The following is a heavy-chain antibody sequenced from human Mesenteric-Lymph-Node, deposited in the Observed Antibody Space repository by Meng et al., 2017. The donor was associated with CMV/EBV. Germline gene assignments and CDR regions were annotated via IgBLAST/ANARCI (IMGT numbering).Heavy chain of an antibody. CDR3: AKQEASGTYYVYFQH. V-gene: IGHV3-23*01. CDR1: GFSVSSND. D-gene: IGHD1-26*01. J-gene: IGHJ1*01. Sequence: GGSLRLSCAASGFSVSSNDMSWVRQAPGKGLEWVSTISGSGGTTYYADSVKGRFTISRDNSKNTLYLQMNSLRAEDTAVYYCAKQEASGTYYVYFQHWGQGTLVTVSS. CDR2: ISGSGGTT.